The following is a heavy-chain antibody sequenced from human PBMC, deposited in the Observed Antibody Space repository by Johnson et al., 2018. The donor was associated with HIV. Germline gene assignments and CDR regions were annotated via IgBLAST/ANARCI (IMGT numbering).Heavy chain of an antibody. D-gene: IGHD2-21*01. J-gene: IGHJ3*02. V-gene: IGHV3-53*01. Sequence: VQLVESGGGLIQPGGSLRLSCAASGFTVSSNYMSWVRLAPGKGLEWVSVIHSGGSTYYADSVEGRFTISRDNSKNTVLLQMNSLRVEDTAVYYCARGGHCGGDCAGAKQALDIWGQGTMVTVSS. CDR3: ARGGHCGGDCAGAKQALDI. CDR1: GFTVSSNY. CDR2: IHSGGST.